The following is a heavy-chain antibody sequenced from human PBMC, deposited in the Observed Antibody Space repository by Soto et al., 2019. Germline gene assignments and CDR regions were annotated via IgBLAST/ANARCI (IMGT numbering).Heavy chain of an antibody. CDR2: ISYDGSKK. J-gene: IGHJ6*02. CDR3: AKDQIHSSSWYVDYYYVMDV. V-gene: IGHV3-30*18. D-gene: IGHD6-13*01. Sequence: GGSLRLSCAASGFTFSSYGMHWVRQAPGKGLEWVAVISYDGSKKYHVDSVMGRFTISRDNSKNTLYLQMNSLRAEDTAVYYCAKDQIHSSSWYVDYYYVMDVWGRGTLVTVSS. CDR1: GFTFSSYG.